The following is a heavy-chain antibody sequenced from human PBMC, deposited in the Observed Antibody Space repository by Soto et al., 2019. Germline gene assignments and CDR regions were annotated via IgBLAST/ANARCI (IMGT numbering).Heavy chain of an antibody. CDR3: LREKNDFWSGSLDY. D-gene: IGHD3-3*01. J-gene: IGHJ4*02. CDR2: IWYDGSNK. Sequence: GGSLRLSCAASGFTFSSYGMHWVRQAPGKGLEWVAVIWYDGSNKYYADSVKGRFTISRDNSKNTLYLQMNSLRAEDTAVYYCLREKNDFWSGSLDYRGQRTLVTGSS. CDR1: GFTFSSYG. V-gene: IGHV3-33*01.